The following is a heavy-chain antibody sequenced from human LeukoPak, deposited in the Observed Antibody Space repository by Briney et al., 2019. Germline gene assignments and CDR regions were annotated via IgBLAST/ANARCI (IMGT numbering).Heavy chain of an antibody. D-gene: IGHD7-27*01. CDR1: GGSITSYY. V-gene: IGHV4-59*01. CDR2: IYHTGST. J-gene: IGHJ4*02. CDR3: ASRKLGNDY. Sequence: NSSETLSLTCTVSGGSITSYYWSWIRQSPGKGLEWIGYIYHTGSTSYSPSLKSRVTISADTSQNQFSLKLSSVTAADTAVYYCASRKLGNDYWGQGTLVTVSS.